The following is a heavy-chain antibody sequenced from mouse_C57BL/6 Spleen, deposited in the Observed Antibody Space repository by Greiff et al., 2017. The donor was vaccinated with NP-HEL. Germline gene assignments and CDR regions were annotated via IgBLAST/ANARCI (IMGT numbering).Heavy chain of an antibody. J-gene: IGHJ1*03. CDR1: GYTFTSYW. V-gene: IGHV1-61*01. Sequence: QVQLQQPGAELVRPGSSVKLSCKASGYTFTSYWMDWVKQRPGQGLEWIGNIYPSDSETHYNQKFKDKATLTVDKSSSTAYMQLSSLTYEDSAVYYCARVGGYDYDEGYFDVWGTGTTVTVSS. CDR2: IYPSDSET. CDR3: ARVGGYDYDEGYFDV. D-gene: IGHD2-4*01.